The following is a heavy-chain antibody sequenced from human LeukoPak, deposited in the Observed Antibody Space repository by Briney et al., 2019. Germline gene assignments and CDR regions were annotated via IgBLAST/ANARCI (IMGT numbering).Heavy chain of an antibody. CDR2: IYPGDSDT. CDR3: ARRLDYDFWSGYHGFDP. D-gene: IGHD3-3*01. J-gene: IGHJ5*02. Sequence: GESLKISCKGSGYSFTSYWIGWVRQMPGKGLEWMGIIYPGDSDTRYSPSFQGQVPISADKSISTAYLQWSSLKASDTAMYYCARRLDYDFWSGYHGFDPWGQGTLVTVSS. V-gene: IGHV5-51*01. CDR1: GYSFTSYW.